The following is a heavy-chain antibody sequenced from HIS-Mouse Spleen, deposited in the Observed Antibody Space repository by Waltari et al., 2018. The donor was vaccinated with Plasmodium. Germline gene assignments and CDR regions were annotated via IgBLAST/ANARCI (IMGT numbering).Heavy chain of an antibody. CDR2: INHSGST. CDR1: GGSFRGYY. D-gene: IGHD3-3*01. CDR3: ARAYYDFWSGYRFDY. Sequence: QVQLQQWGAGLSKSSETLSPTCAVYGGSFRGYYWSWIRQHPGKGREWIGEINHSGSTNYNPSLKSRVTISVDTSKNQFSLKLSSVTAADTAVYYCARAYYDFWSGYRFDYWGQGTLVTVSS. J-gene: IGHJ4*02. V-gene: IGHV4-34*01.